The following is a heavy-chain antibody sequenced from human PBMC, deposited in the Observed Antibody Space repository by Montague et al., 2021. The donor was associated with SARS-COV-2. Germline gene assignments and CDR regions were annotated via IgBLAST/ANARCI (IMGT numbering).Heavy chain of an antibody. V-gene: IGHV4-59*01. D-gene: IGHD2-8*01. CDR1: GGSISGYY. CDR3: ARLLRSCSNGVCRTYYYYAMDV. CDR2: IYYSGST. J-gene: IGHJ6*02. Sequence: SETLSLTCTVSGGSISGYYWSWIRQSPGKGLEWIGYIYYSGSTKYNPFLESRVTVSVDRSKNQVSLKLSSVTPADTAVYYCARLLRSCSNGVCRTYYYYAMDVWGQGTTVTVS.